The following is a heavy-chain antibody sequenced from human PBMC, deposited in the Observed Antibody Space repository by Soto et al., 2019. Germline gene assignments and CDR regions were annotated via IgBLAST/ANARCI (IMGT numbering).Heavy chain of an antibody. CDR2: ISASGAST. CDR1: GFTFSSYA. J-gene: IGHJ4*02. Sequence: EVQLLESGGGMVQPGASLRLSCAASGFTFSSYAMTWVRQAPGKGLEWVSTISASGASTYFADSVKGRFTISRDSSKNTLYLQVNRLRAEDTAVYYCAKSIGGAGRYYFDYWGQGTLVTVSS. CDR3: AKSIGGAGRYYFDY. V-gene: IGHV3-23*01. D-gene: IGHD6-19*01.